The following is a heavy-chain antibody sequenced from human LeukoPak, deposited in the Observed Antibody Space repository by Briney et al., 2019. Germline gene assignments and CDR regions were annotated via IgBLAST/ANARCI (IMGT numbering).Heavy chain of an antibody. Sequence: SETLSLTCTVSGGSISSSSYYWSWIRQPPGKGLEWIGEINHSGSTNYNPSLKSRVTISVDTSKNQFSLKLSSVTAADTAVYYCARRRIQLWLRAAYFDYWGQGTLVTVSS. V-gene: IGHV4-39*07. CDR1: GGSISSSSYY. CDR3: ARRRIQLWLRAAYFDY. J-gene: IGHJ4*02. D-gene: IGHD5-18*01. CDR2: INHSGST.